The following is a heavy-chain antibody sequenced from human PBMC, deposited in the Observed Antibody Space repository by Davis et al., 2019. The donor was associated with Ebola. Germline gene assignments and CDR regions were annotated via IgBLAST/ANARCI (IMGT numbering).Heavy chain of an antibody. CDR3: ARRVHSSGWRFDY. V-gene: IGHV5-51*04. J-gene: IGHJ4*02. D-gene: IGHD6-19*01. Sequence: GESLKISCKGSGYTFASYWIGWVRQTPGKGLEWMGIIYPGDSDTRYSPSFQGQVTISADKPISTAYLQWSSLKASDTAMYYCARRVHSSGWRFDYWGQGTLVTVSS. CDR2: IYPGDSDT. CDR1: GYTFASYW.